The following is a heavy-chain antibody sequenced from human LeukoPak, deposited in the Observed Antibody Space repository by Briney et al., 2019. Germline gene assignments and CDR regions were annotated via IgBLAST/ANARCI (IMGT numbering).Heavy chain of an antibody. V-gene: IGHV3-11*01. D-gene: IGHD2-2*01. J-gene: IGHJ6*02. CDR2: ISSSGSTI. CDR3: ARREIMGYCSSTSCYPPNGMDV. Sequence: GGSLRLSCAASGFTFSDYYMSWIRQAPGKGLEWVSYISSSGSTIYYADSVKGRFTISRDNAKNSLYLQMNSLGAEDTAVYYCARREIMGYCSSTSCYPPNGMDVWGQGTTVTVSS. CDR1: GFTFSDYY.